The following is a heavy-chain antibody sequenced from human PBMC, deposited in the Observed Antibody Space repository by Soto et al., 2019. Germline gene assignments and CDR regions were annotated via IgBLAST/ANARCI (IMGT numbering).Heavy chain of an antibody. CDR3: ARGARISIFGVIHWLDP. CDR1: GYTFTGYY. CDR2: IIPDSGAT. J-gene: IGHJ5*02. V-gene: IGHV1-2*02. D-gene: IGHD3-3*01. Sequence: WASVKGSCKASGYTFTGYYMQWVRQAPGQGLEWMGWIIPDSGATNYTQKFQGRVTMTSETSTNTAFLELSRLRSDDTAVYFCARGARISIFGVIHWLDPWGQGTLVTVSS.